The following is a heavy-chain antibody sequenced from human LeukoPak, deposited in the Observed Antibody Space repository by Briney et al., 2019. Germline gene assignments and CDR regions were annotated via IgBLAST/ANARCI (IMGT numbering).Heavy chain of an antibody. Sequence: SETLSLTCTVSGDSISSSSYYWGWIRQPPGKGLEWLGNIYYSGITYYNPSLKSRVTISLDTSKTQFSLKLTSVTAADTAVYFCARELLGYCSGSSCSTYDYWGQGILVTVSS. V-gene: IGHV4-39*07. CDR2: IYYSGIT. J-gene: IGHJ4*02. CDR3: ARELLGYCSGSSCSTYDY. D-gene: IGHD2-15*01. CDR1: GDSISSSSYY.